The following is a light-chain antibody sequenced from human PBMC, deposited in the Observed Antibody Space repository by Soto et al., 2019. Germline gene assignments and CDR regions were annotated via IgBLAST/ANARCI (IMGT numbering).Light chain of an antibody. CDR3: QQYDDWLRLT. CDR1: QSISSSY. Sequence: EIVLTQSPGTLSLSPGERATLSCRASQSISSSYLAWYQQKPGQAPRLLIYRASTRATGIPARFSGSGSGTEFNLTISSLQSEDFAVYFCQQYDDWLRLTFGGGTKVDIK. V-gene: IGKV3-15*01. J-gene: IGKJ4*01. CDR2: RAS.